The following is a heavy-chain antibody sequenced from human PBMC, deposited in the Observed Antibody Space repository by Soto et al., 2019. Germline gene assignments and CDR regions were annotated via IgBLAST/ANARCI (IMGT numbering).Heavy chain of an antibody. Sequence: QVQLQESGPGLVKPSQTLSLTCTVSGGSINSGAYYWSWIRQHPGKGLEWIGYIYYSGSTYYNPPLKSRLTISSDTSKNLFSVTLSSVTAGDTAVYYCASVATSSSQHTWGSAPWGQGKLVTVSS. CDR3: ASVATSSSQHTWGSAP. CDR1: GGSINSGAYY. J-gene: IGHJ5*02. D-gene: IGHD6-13*01. V-gene: IGHV4-31*03. CDR2: IYYSGST.